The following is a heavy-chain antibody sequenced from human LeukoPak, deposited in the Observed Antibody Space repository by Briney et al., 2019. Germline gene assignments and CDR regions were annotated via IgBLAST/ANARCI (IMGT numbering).Heavy chain of an antibody. V-gene: IGHV4-4*07. D-gene: IGHD3-10*01. CDR1: GDSINSYY. CDR3: ARSYHGSGNFDL. CDR2: LYTSGST. J-gene: IGHJ4*02. Sequence: SETLSLTCTVSGDSINSYYWNWIRQPAGKGLEWIGRLYTSGSTSSNPSLKSRVTMSGDTSKNQFSLKLASVTAADTAMYYCARSYHGSGNFDLWGQGTLVTVSS.